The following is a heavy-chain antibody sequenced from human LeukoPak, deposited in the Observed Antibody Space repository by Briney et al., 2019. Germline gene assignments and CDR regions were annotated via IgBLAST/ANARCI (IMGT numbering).Heavy chain of an antibody. CDR2: INPSGGST. Sequence: GASVKVSCKVSGYTLTELSMHWVRQAPGKGLEWMGIINPSGGSTSYAQKFQGRVTMTRDMSTSTVYMELSSLRSEDTAVYYCARDGAYELYYYYYYYMDVWGKGTTVTISS. CDR1: GYTLTELS. J-gene: IGHJ6*03. V-gene: IGHV1-46*01. CDR3: ARDGAYELYYYYYYYMDV. D-gene: IGHD1-7*01.